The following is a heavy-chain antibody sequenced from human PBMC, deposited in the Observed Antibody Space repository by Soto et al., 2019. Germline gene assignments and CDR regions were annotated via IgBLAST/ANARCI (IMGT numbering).Heavy chain of an antibody. CDR1: GFTFTSYG. J-gene: IGHJ4*02. CDR2: IWYDGSNK. V-gene: IGHV3-33*01. Sequence: QPGGSLRLSCAASGFTFTSYGIHWVRQAPGKGLEWVTLIWYDGSNKYYADSVKGRFTISRDNSKNTVYLQMNSLRAEDTGVYFCAREGIGYNYGYDHWGRGILVTVSS. CDR3: AREGIGYNYGYDH. D-gene: IGHD5-12*01.